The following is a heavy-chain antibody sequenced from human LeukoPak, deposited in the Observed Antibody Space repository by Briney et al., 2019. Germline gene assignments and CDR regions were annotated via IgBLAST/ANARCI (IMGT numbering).Heavy chain of an antibody. D-gene: IGHD3-9*01. Sequence: PGGSLRLSCAASGFPFSSYEMNWVRQAPGKGLEWVSYISSSANTKYYADSVKGRFTISRDNAKNSLYLQMNSLRAEDTAVYYCARDTYDILTGYYKWAFDIWGQGTMVTVSS. CDR2: ISSSANTK. CDR1: GFPFSSYE. CDR3: ARDTYDILTGYYKWAFDI. V-gene: IGHV3-48*03. J-gene: IGHJ3*02.